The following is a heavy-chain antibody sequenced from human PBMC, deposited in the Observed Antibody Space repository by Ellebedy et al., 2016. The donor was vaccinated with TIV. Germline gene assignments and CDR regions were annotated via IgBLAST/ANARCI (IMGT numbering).Heavy chain of an antibody. J-gene: IGHJ5*02. CDR1: GFTFSSYA. CDR3: AKDCGEKYSSSPNWFNP. CDR2: ISYDGSNK. V-gene: IGHV3-30*04. Sequence: GGSLRLSXAASGFTFSSYAMHWVRQAPGKGLEWVAVISYDGSNKYYADSVKGRFTISRDNSKNSLYLQMNSLRAEDTALYYCAKDCGEKYSSSPNWFNPWGQGTLVTVSS. D-gene: IGHD6-6*01.